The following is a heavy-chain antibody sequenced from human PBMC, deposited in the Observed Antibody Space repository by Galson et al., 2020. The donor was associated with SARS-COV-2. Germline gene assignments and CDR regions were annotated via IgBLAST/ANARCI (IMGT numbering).Heavy chain of an antibody. J-gene: IGHJ5*02. V-gene: IGHV1-24*01. Sequence: ASVKVSCKVSGYTLTELSMHWVRQAPGKGLEWMGGFDPEDGETIYAQKFQGRVTMTEDTSTDTAYMELSSLRSEDTAVYYCATGPPYGSGSYVNWFDPWGHGTLVTVSS. CDR1: GYTLTELS. CDR3: ATGPPYGSGSYVNWFDP. D-gene: IGHD3-10*01. CDR2: FDPEDGET.